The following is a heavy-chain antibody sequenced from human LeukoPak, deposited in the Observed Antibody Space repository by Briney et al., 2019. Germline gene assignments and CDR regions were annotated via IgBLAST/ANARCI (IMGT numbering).Heavy chain of an antibody. V-gene: IGHV1-69*05. CDR2: IIPIFGKA. Sequence: SVKVSCKASGGTFSSHGISWVRQAPGQGLEWMGRIIPIFGKANYAQKFQGRVTITTDESTSTAYMELSSLRSEDTAVYYCATIPAESSHFDYWGQGTLVTVSS. CDR3: ATIPAESSHFDY. J-gene: IGHJ4*02. D-gene: IGHD6-25*01. CDR1: GGTFSSHG.